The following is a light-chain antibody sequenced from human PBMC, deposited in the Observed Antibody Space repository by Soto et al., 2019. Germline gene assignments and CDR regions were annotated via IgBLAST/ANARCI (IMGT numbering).Light chain of an antibody. CDR1: QSITTY. Sequence: IQLTQSPSSLSASVGDRVTITCRASQSITTYLNWYQQKSGKAPKLLIHAASILQSGVPSRFSGSGSGTDSTLTISSLQLEDFATYYCQQTYSIPISFGQGTRLEIK. J-gene: IGKJ5*01. CDR3: QQTYSIPIS. V-gene: IGKV1-39*01. CDR2: AAS.